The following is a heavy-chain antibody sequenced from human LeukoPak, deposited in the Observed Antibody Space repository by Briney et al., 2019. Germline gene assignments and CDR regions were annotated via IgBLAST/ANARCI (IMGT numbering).Heavy chain of an antibody. CDR3: AKDDSWGSGPFDY. CDR2: ISGSGSTT. J-gene: IGHJ4*02. Sequence: GGSLRLSCSASGFTFSTYGMSWVRQAPGKGLEWVISISGSGSTTFYADSVKGRFTISRDNSKNTLYLQMNSLRAEDTAVYYCAKDDSWGSGPFDYWGQGTLVTVSS. CDR1: GFTFSTYG. V-gene: IGHV3-23*01. D-gene: IGHD3-16*01.